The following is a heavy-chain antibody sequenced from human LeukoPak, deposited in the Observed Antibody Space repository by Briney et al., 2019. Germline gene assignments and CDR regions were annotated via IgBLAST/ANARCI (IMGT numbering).Heavy chain of an antibody. CDR3: ARDTAAAGTNYGMDV. Sequence: GASVKVSCKASGYTFTSYAMNWVRQAPGQGLEWMGWINTNTGSPTYAQGFTGRFVFSLDTSVSTAYLQISSLKAEDTAVYYCARDTAAAGTNYGMDVWGQGTTVTVSS. CDR1: GYTFTSYA. V-gene: IGHV7-4-1*02. D-gene: IGHD6-13*01. CDR2: INTNTGSP. J-gene: IGHJ6*02.